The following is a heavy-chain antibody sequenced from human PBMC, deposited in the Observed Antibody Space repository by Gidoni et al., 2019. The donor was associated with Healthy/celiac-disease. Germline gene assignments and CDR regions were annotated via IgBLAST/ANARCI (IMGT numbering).Heavy chain of an antibody. CDR2: IWYDGSNK. V-gene: IGHV3-33*01. Sequence: QVQLVESGGGVVQPGRSLRLSCAASGFTFSSSGLHWVRQAPGKGLECVAVIWYDGSNKYYADSVKGRFTISRDNSKNTLYLQMNSLRAEDTAVYYCARVQYCSSTSCSNYYYYYYMDVWGKGTTVTVSS. CDR1: GFTFSSSG. D-gene: IGHD2-2*01. J-gene: IGHJ6*03. CDR3: ARVQYCSSTSCSNYYYYYYMDV.